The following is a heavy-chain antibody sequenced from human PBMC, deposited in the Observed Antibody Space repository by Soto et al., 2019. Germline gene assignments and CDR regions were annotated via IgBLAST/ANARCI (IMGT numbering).Heavy chain of an antibody. J-gene: IGHJ6*04. V-gene: IGHV1-3*01. Sequence: ASVKVSCKASGYTFTSYAMHWVRQAPGQRLEWMGWINAGNGNTKYSQKFQGRVTITRDTSSSTAYMELSSLRSEDTAVYYCAREEDIVAPGGMDVWGKGTTVTVSS. CDR3: AREEDIVAPGGMDV. CDR2: INAGNGNT. D-gene: IGHD5-12*01. CDR1: GYTFTSYA.